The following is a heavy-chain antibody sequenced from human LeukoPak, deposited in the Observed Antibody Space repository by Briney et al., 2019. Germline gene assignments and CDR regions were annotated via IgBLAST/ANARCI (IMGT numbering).Heavy chain of an antibody. J-gene: IGHJ2*01. CDR3: ATRTAMVNWYFDL. CDR2: IYYSGST. Sequence: PSETLSLTCAVYGGSFSGYYWSWIRQPPGKGLEWIGYIYYSGSTNYNPSLKSRVTISVDTSKNQFSLKLSSVTAADTAVYYCATRTAMVNWYFDLWGRGTLVTVSS. V-gene: IGHV4-59*08. CDR1: GGSFSGYY. D-gene: IGHD5-18*01.